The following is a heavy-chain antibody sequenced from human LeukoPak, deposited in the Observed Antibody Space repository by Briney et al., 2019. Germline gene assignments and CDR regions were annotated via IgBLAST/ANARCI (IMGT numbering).Heavy chain of an antibody. CDR3: AKDVMEQWLVGGGYIDY. V-gene: IGHV3-23*01. Sequence: GGSLRLSCAASGFTSSSYSMSWVRQAPGEVLEWVSATSGSGGSTYYADSVKDRFTMSRDNSKDTLYMQMSSLRAEDTAVYYCAKDVMEQWLVGGGYIDYWGQGTLVTVSS. CDR2: TSGSGGST. CDR1: GFTSSSYS. J-gene: IGHJ4*02. D-gene: IGHD6-19*01.